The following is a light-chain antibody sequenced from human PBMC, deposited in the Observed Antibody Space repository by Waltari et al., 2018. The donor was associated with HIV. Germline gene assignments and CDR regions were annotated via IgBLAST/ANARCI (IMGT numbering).Light chain of an antibody. Sequence: QSVLTQPPSASWTPGQRVTISCSGSSSNIGGNTVNWFQQLPGTAPKLLIYTNNQRPSGVPDRFSGSKSGTSASLAISGLQSEDEADYYCAAWDDSLNGVVFGGGTKLTVL. CDR2: TNN. CDR1: SSNIGGNT. J-gene: IGLJ2*01. V-gene: IGLV1-44*01. CDR3: AAWDDSLNGVV.